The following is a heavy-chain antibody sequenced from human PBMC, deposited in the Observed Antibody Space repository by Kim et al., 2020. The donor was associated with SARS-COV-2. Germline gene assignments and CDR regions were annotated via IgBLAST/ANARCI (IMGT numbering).Heavy chain of an antibody. CDR1: GFIFRDYY. CDR2: ISRSGSST. J-gene: IGHJ3*02. D-gene: IGHD4-17*01. V-gene: IGHV3-11*06. Sequence: GGSLRLSCAACGFIFRDYYMAWIRQTPGQGLEWVAWISRSGSSTDYIDSVKGRFTVSRDNANGSLHLQLNSLRVGDSAVYYCARPGEGAFDIWGQGTLVTVSS. CDR3: ARPGEGAFDI.